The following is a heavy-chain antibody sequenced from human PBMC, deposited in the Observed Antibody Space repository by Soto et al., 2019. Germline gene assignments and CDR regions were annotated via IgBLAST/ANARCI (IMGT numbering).Heavy chain of an antibody. CDR2: IKSDGSDT. Sequence: PGGSRRRSWATSGFTFNIYWMHWGRQAPGKGLVWISRIKSDGSDTIYADSVKGRFTISRDNARNTLYLQMNSLRAEDTATYYCARDRNYHSDYWGQGTLVTVSS. D-gene: IGHD1-7*01. CDR3: ARDRNYHSDY. CDR1: GFTFNIYW. V-gene: IGHV3-74*01. J-gene: IGHJ4*02.